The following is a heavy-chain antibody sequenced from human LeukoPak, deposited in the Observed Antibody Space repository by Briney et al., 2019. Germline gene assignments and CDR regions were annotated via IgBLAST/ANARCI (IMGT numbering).Heavy chain of an antibody. V-gene: IGHV3-13*01. Sequence: GGSLRLSCAASGFTFSSYDMHWVRQATGKGLEWVSAIGVAANTFYSGSVKGRFTTSRENAKNSLYLLMSSLRAEDTAVYYCARQNTPHGNVDYWGQGTLVTVSS. CDR3: ARQNTPHGNVDY. D-gene: IGHD1-26*01. J-gene: IGHJ4*02. CDR2: IGVAANT. CDR1: GFTFSSYD.